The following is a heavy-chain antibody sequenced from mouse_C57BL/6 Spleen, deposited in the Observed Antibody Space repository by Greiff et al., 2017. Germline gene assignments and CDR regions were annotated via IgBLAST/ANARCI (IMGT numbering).Heavy chain of an antibody. V-gene: IGHV5-16*01. CDR2: INYDGSST. CDR3: ARVRYYFDY. CDR1: GFTFSDYY. Sequence: EVMLVESEGGLVQPGSSMKLSCTASGFTFSDYYMAWVRQVPEKGLEWVATINYDGSSTYYLDSLKSRFIISRDNAKNILYLQMSSLKSEDTATYYCARVRYYFDYWGQGTTLTVSS. J-gene: IGHJ2*01.